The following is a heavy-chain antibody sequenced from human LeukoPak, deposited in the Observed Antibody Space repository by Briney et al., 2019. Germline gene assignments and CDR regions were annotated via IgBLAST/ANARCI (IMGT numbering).Heavy chain of an antibody. CDR2: MNPNSGNT. Sequence: ASVKVSCKASGYTFTSYDINWVRQATGQGLEWMGWMNPNSGNTGYAQKFQGRVTMTRNTSISTAYMELSSLRSEDTAVYYCARGPDGISLGGYYYYYYMDVWGKGTTVTISS. J-gene: IGHJ6*03. CDR3: ARGPDGISLGGYYYYYYMDV. V-gene: IGHV1-8*01. D-gene: IGHD3-3*02. CDR1: GYTFTSYD.